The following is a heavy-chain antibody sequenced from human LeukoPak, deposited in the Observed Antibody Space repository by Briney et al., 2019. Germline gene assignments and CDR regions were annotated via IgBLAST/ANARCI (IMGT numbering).Heavy chain of an antibody. CDR2: IKSDGSST. CDR1: GFTFSSYW. J-gene: IGHJ4*02. Sequence: GGSLRLSCAASGFTFSSYWMHWVRQAPGKGLVWVSRIKSDGSSTSYADSVKGRFTISRDNAKNTLYLQMDSLRAEDTAVDYCARAVGNSEDFDYWGQGTLVTVSS. CDR3: ARAVGNSEDFDY. V-gene: IGHV3-74*01. D-gene: IGHD4-23*01.